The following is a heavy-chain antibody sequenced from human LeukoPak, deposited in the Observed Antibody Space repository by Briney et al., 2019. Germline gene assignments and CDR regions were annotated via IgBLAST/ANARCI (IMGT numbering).Heavy chain of an antibody. D-gene: IGHD6-13*01. Sequence: PGGSLRLSCAASGFTFSSYVMSWVRQAPGKGLEWVSAIGGSGGGTYYADSVKGRFTISRDNSKNTLYLQTNSLRAEDTAVYYCARRGAAGTYYFDYWGQGTLVTVSS. CDR2: IGGSGGGT. J-gene: IGHJ4*02. CDR3: ARRGAAGTYYFDY. CDR1: GFTFSSYV. V-gene: IGHV3-23*01.